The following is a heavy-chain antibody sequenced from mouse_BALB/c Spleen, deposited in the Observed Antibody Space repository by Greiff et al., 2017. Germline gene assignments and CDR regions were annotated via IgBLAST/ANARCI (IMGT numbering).Heavy chain of an antibody. J-gene: IGHJ2*01. CDR2: IWSGGST. CDR3: ARNLKEQAYYGNYGYYFDY. D-gene: IGHD2-10*01. CDR1: GFSLTSYG. Sequence: QVQLQQSGPGLVQPSQSLSITCTVSGFSLTSYGVHWVRQSPGKGLEWLGVIWSGGSTDYNAAFISRLSISKDNSKSQVFFKMNSLQANDTAIYYCARNLKEQAYYGNYGYYFDYWGQGTTLTVSS. V-gene: IGHV2-2*02.